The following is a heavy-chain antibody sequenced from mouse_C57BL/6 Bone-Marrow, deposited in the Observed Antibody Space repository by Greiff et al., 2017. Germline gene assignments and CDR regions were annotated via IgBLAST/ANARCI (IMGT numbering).Heavy chain of an antibody. CDR1: GFNIKDDY. J-gene: IGHJ2*01. V-gene: IGHV14-4*01. CDR3: SSFGGNYFDC. D-gene: IGHD1-1*02. Sequence: VQLQQSGAELVRPGASVKLSCTASGFNIKDDYIHWVNQRPEQGLEWIGWIDPEIGDTEYASKFQGKATITSDTSSNTAYLQLSSLTSEDTAVYNCSSFGGNYFDCWGQGTPLAVAS. CDR2: IDPEIGDT.